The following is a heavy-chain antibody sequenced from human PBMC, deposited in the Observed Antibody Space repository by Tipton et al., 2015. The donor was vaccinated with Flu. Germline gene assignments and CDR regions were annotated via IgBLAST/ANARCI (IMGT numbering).Heavy chain of an antibody. V-gene: IGHV3-23*01. D-gene: IGHD4-17*01. Sequence: SLRLSCADSGFTFSRYAMSWVRQAPGKGLEWVSVISVSGGNTYYADSVKGRFTISRDNSKNTLYLQMNSLRAEDTAIYYCAKDLHGDYADYFDSWGQGTLVTVSS. J-gene: IGHJ4*02. CDR3: AKDLHGDYADYFDS. CDR1: GFTFSRYA. CDR2: ISVSGGNT.